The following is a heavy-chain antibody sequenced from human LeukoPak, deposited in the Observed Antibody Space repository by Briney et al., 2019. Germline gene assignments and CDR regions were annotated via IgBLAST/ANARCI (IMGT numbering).Heavy chain of an antibody. Sequence: GGSLRLFCAASGFTLSTYWMSWVRQAPGKGLEWVANIKQDGSEKYYVDSVKGRFTISRDNAKKSLYLQMNSLRAEDTAVYYCASGFLDDFWSGHFWGQGTLVTVSS. CDR3: ASGFLDDFWSGHF. CDR1: GFTLSTYW. CDR2: IKQDGSEK. D-gene: IGHD3-3*01. J-gene: IGHJ4*02. V-gene: IGHV3-7*01.